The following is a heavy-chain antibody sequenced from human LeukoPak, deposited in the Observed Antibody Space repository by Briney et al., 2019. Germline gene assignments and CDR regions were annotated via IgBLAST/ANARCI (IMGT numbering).Heavy chain of an antibody. CDR2: ISSSSDSI. V-gene: IGHV3-48*04. CDR3: ASGVQHCADGDCYFIY. Sequence: HPGGSLRLSCAASGFTFSTYGMNWVPRAPRKGPERVSYISSSSDSIHYADALRRRFTVSRDNSKNSLSLQMNSVTAEDTAVYYCASGVQHCADGDCYFIYWGQGTLVTVSP. D-gene: IGHD2-8*01. J-gene: IGHJ4*02. CDR1: GFTFSTYG.